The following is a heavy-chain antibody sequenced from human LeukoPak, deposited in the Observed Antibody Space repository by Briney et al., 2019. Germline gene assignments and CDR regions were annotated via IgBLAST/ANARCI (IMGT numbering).Heavy chain of an antibody. CDR2: INPNSGDT. D-gene: IGHD2-2*01. Sequence: ASVKVSCKASGYTFTGYHMHWVRQAPGQGLEWVGRINPNSGDTNYARKFQGRVAMTRDTSIATAFMDLTRLRSDDTAVYYCARDYCSSTSCLFDYWGQGTLVTVSS. CDR1: GYTFTGYH. J-gene: IGHJ4*02. V-gene: IGHV1-2*06. CDR3: ARDYCSSTSCLFDY.